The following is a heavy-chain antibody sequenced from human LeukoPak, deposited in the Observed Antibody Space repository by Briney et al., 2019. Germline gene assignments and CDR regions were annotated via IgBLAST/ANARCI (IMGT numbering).Heavy chain of an antibody. CDR1: GFTFSSYA. V-gene: IGHV3-23*01. J-gene: IGHJ4*02. D-gene: IGHD5-18*01. CDR3: ARGDSSGFSYGYPSYYFDF. Sequence: PGGSLRLSCAASGFTFSSYAMSWVRQAPGKGLEWVSAISGSGGSTYYADSVKGRFTISRDNAQNSLYLQVNSLRAEDTAVYYCARGDSSGFSYGYPSYYFDFWGQGTLVTVSS. CDR2: ISGSGGST.